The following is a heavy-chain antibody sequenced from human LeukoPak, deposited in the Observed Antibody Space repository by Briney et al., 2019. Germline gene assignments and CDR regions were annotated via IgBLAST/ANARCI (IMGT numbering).Heavy chain of an antibody. V-gene: IGHV1-2*02. CDR1: VYTFTVFY. J-gene: IGHJ4*02. D-gene: IGHD5-18*01. Sequence: ATVSLSPAPSVYTFTVFYMHWGPDPPGQGLEWVGWINPNSSGTNYAQKIQGRVTMTRGTTISTAYMELSRLRADDAAVYYCTTDAVRYRLLYYFDYWGQGTLVTVSS. CDR2: INPNSSGT. CDR3: TTDAVRYRLLYYFDY.